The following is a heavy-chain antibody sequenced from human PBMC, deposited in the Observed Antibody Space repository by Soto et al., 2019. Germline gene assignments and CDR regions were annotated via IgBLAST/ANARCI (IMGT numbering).Heavy chain of an antibody. J-gene: IGHJ5*02. CDR2: INPSGGST. V-gene: IGHV1-46*01. CDR3: ARDPTGNSSGWYTWFDP. CDR1: GYTFTSYY. D-gene: IGHD6-19*01. Sequence: ASVKVSCKASGYTFTSYYMHWVRQAPGQGLEWMGIINPSGGSTSYAQKFQGRVTMTRDTSTSTVYMELSSLRSEDTAVYYCARDPTGNSSGWYTWFDPLGQGTLVTGS.